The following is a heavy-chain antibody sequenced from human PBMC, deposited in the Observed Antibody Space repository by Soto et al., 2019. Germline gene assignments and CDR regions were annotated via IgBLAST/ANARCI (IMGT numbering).Heavy chain of an antibody. D-gene: IGHD3-10*01. CDR1: GGSISSYY. CDR3: ASITMVRGVKLSPNYCYYMDV. CDR2: IYYSGST. Sequence: SETLSLTCTVSGGSISSYYWSWIRQPPGKGLEWIGYIYYSGSTNYNPSLKSRVTISVDTTKNQISLKLSSVTAADSAVYYCASITMVRGVKLSPNYCYYMDVWGKGTTVTVSS. J-gene: IGHJ6*03. V-gene: IGHV4-59*08.